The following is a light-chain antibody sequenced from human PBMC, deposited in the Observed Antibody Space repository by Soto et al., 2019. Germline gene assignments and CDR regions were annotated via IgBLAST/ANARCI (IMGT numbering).Light chain of an antibody. CDR3: CLSPGSLTWL. J-gene: IGLJ3*02. CDR1: SSDVGGSNF. Sequence: QSALTQPASVSDSPGQSITISCTGTSSDVGGSNFVSWYQQHPGKPPKLIIYDVANRPSGVPDRFSGSKSGSTASLTISGLQAEDEAEYYCCLSPGSLTWLFGGGTKLTVL. V-gene: IGLV2-14*03. CDR2: DVA.